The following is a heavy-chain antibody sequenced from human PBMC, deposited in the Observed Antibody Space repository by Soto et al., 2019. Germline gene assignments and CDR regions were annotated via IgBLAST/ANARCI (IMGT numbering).Heavy chain of an antibody. J-gene: IGHJ4*02. Sequence: EVQLVESGGGLVQPGGSLRLSCSASGFTFSSYAMHWVRQAPGKRLEYVSAVTSNGGSTYYADSVKGRFTISRDNSKNTLYLQMSSLRAEDTAVYYCVKNRGSWYGPSDYWGQGTLVTVSS. D-gene: IGHD6-13*01. V-gene: IGHV3-64D*06. CDR3: VKNRGSWYGPSDY. CDR1: GFTFSSYA. CDR2: VTSNGGST.